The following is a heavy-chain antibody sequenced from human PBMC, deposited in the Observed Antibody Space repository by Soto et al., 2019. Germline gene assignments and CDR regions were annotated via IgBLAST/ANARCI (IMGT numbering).Heavy chain of an antibody. CDR1: GFIFSNSA. Sequence: GGSLRLSCAGSGFIFSNSAFHWVRQAPGKGLEWVALISYDGNNKYYADSVKGRFTISRDNSKNTLYLQMHSLRADDTAVYYCAREVASYDRSGFFDYWGQGDLVTVS. V-gene: IGHV3-30-3*01. CDR3: AREVASYDRSGFFDY. D-gene: IGHD3-22*01. CDR2: ISYDGNNK. J-gene: IGHJ4*02.